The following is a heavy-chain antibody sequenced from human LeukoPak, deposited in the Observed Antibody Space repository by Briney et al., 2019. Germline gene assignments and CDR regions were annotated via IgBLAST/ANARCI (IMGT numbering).Heavy chain of an antibody. V-gene: IGHV4-59*08. CDR1: GDSISSYH. CDR3: ATHRVVASAGWFDP. CDR2: VIYSGRT. Sequence: SETLSLTCTVSGDSISSYHWSWLRQPPGKGLEWIGYVIYSGRTNYNPSLTSRVIISVDKSKNQFSLKVNSVTAADTAVYYCATHRVVASAGWFDPWGQGTLVTVSS. D-gene: IGHD2-2*01. J-gene: IGHJ5*02.